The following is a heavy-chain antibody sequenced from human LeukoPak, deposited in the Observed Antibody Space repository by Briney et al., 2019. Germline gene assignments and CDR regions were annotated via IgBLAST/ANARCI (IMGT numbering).Heavy chain of an antibody. Sequence: GASVKVSCKASGYTFTSYDINWVRQATGQGLEWMGWMNPNSGNTGYAQKFQGRVTMTWNTSISTAYMGLSSLRSEDTAVYYCARGLEMATITSLGYWGQGTLVTVSS. D-gene: IGHD5-24*01. CDR2: MNPNSGNT. CDR1: GYTFTSYD. J-gene: IGHJ4*02. CDR3: ARGLEMATITSLGY. V-gene: IGHV1-8*01.